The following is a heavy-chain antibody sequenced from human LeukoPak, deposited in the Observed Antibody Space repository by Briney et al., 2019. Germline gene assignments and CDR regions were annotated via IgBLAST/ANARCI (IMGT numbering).Heavy chain of an antibody. J-gene: IGHJ4*02. CDR3: AKEDSGSSDY. V-gene: IGHV3-30*02. D-gene: IGHD1-26*01. Sequence: GGSLRLSCAASGFTFSSYGMHWVRQAPGKGLEWVSFIRYDGSNKYYADSVKGRFTISRDISRNTLYLQMNSLRAEDTAVYYCAKEDSGSSDYWGQGTLVTVSS. CDR1: GFTFSSYG. CDR2: IRYDGSNK.